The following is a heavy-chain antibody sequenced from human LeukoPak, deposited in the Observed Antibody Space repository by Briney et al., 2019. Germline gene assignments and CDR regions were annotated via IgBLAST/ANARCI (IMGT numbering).Heavy chain of an antibody. CDR3: ARGSHYDSSGFTLFDL. CDR1: GFTVN. V-gene: IGHV3-66*01. Sequence: GGSLRLSCAASGFTVNMSWVRQAPGKGLEWVSVIYSGGSTYYADSVKGRFAISRDNSQNTLYLQMNSLRAEDTAVYYCARGSHYDSSGFTLFDLWGRGTLVTVFS. CDR2: IYSGGST. D-gene: IGHD3-22*01. J-gene: IGHJ2*01.